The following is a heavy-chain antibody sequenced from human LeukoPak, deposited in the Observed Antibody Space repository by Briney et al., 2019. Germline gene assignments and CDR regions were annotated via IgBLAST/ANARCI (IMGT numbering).Heavy chain of an antibody. D-gene: IGHD6-13*01. CDR3: AKVRSLSSSWRYWYFDL. V-gene: IGHV3-30*02. Sequence: GGSLRLSCAASGFTFSSYGMHWVRQAPGKGLEWVAFIRYDGSNKYYADSVKGRFTISRDNSKNTLYLQMNSLRAEDTAVYYCAKVRSLSSSWRYWYFDLWGRGTLVTVSS. J-gene: IGHJ2*01. CDR2: IRYDGSNK. CDR1: GFTFSSYG.